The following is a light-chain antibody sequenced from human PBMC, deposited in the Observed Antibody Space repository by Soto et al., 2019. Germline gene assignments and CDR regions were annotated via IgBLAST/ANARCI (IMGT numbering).Light chain of an antibody. CDR2: DAS. J-gene: IGKJ5*01. V-gene: IGKV1-33*01. CDR3: QQYDNLPRT. Sequence: DIQMTQSPSSLSASVGDRVTITCQASQDIINYLNWYQQKPGKAPKHLIYDASNLETGVPSRFSGSGSGTDFTFTISSLQPEDIATYYCQQYDNLPRTFGQGTRLEIK. CDR1: QDIINY.